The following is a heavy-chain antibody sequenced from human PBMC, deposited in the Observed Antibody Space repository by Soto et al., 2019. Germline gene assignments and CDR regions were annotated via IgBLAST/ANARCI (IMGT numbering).Heavy chain of an antibody. CDR2: ISAHNGNT. CDR1: GYTFTSYG. V-gene: IGHV1-18*01. D-gene: IGHD1-1*01. J-gene: IGHJ4*02. CDR3: ARGRYGDY. Sequence: QVHLVQSGAEVKKPGASVKVSCKASGYTFTSYGITSVRQAPGQGLEWMGWISAHNGNTDYAQKLQGRVIVTRDTSTSTAYMELRSLISDDRAVYYCARGRYGDYWGQGALVTVSS.